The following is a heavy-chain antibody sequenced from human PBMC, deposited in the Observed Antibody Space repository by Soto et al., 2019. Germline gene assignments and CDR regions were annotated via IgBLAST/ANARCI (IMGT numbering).Heavy chain of an antibody. CDR2: IYYDGST. CDR1: GASISSSSFY. CDR3: ARVPSP. V-gene: IGHV4-39*07. J-gene: IGHJ5*02. Sequence: PSETLSLTCTVSGASISSSSFYWGWIRQPPGKGLESIANIYYDGSTYYNPSLKSRVTISVDRSKNQFSLKLSSVTAADTAVYYCARVPSPWGQGTLVTVSS.